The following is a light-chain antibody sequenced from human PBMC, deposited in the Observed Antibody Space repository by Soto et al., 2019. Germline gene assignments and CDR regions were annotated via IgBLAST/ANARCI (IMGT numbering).Light chain of an antibody. V-gene: IGKV3D-15*01. Sequence: EIVMTQSPATLSVSPGETASLSCRASQSAGNFLAWYQQKPGQAPRLLIYYISTRATGIPARFSGSGSGTEFTLTITSLQSEDSAVYYWQQHNQWPITSGQGTRLEIK. J-gene: IGKJ5*01. CDR1: QSAGNF. CDR3: QQHNQWPIT. CDR2: YIS.